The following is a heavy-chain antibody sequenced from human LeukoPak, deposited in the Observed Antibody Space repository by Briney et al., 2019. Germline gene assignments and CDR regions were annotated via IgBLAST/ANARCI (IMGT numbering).Heavy chain of an antibody. V-gene: IGHV7-4-1*02. CDR3: ARVKNYDFWSGPLFDY. J-gene: IGHJ4*02. CDR1: GYTFTSYY. CDR2: INTNTGNP. D-gene: IGHD3-3*01. Sequence: RASVKVSCKASGYTFTSYYMHWVRQAPGQGLEWMGWINTNTGNPTYAQGFTGRFVFSLDTSVSTAYLQISSLKAEDTAVYYCARVKNYDFWSGPLFDYWGQGTLVTVSS.